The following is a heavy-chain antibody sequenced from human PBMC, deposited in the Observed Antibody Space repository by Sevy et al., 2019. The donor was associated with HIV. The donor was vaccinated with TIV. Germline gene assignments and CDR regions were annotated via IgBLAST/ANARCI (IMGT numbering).Heavy chain of an antibody. CDR2: INPNSGGT. Sequence: ASVKVSCKASGYSFTGHYIHWFRQAPGQGLEWMGWINPNSGGTKFARKFQGRVTMTRDTSISTAYMELSRLKSDDTAVFYCATYSDYGGAFDPWGQGTLVTVSS. J-gene: IGHJ5*02. CDR1: GYSFTGHY. CDR3: ATYSDYGGAFDP. D-gene: IGHD5-12*01. V-gene: IGHV1-2*02.